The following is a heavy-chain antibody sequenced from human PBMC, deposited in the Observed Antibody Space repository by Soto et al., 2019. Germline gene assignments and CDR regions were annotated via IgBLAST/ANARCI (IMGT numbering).Heavy chain of an antibody. CDR1: VPTPSTKC. CDR2: INAKNDGETA. J-gene: IGHJ5*02. Sequence: QSGSAAVPTPSTKCMHWVRQAPGKGLEWVGRINAKNDGETADYAAPVKGRFIISRDHSENTLHLQMNGLKTEDTAASSSATESYYRLDPWGQGT. V-gene: IGHV3-15*07. CDR3: ATESYYRLDP. D-gene: IGHD3-22*01.